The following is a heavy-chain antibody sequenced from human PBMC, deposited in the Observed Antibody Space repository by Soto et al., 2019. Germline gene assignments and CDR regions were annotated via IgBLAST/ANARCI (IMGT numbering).Heavy chain of an antibody. CDR2: IYYSGST. D-gene: IGHD3-22*01. CDR1: GGSISSGGYY. CDR3: ARDYYGRLGH. J-gene: IGHJ4*02. V-gene: IGHV4-31*03. Sequence: ASETLCLTCTVSGGSISSGGYYWSWIRQHPGKGLEWIGYIYYSGSTYYNPSLKSRVTISVDTSKNQFSLKLSSVTAADTAVYYCARDYYGRLGHWGQGTLVTVSS.